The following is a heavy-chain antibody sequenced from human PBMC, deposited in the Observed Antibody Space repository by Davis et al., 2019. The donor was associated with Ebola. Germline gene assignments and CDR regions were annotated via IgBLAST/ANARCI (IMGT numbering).Heavy chain of an antibody. J-gene: IGHJ4*02. CDR2: INPNSGGT. CDR1: GYTFTDYY. D-gene: IGHD2-15*01. V-gene: IGHV1-2*06. Sequence: ASVKVSCKASGYTFTDYYMHWVRQAPGQGLEWMGRINPNSGGTNYAQKFQGRVTMTRDTSISTAYMELSRLRSDDTAVYYCAREGYCSGGSCYHFDYWGQGTLVTVSS. CDR3: AREGYCSGGSCYHFDY.